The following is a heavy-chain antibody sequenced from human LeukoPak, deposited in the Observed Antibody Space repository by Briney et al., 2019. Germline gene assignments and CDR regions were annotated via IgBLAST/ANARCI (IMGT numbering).Heavy chain of an antibody. CDR3: AREMSVLLGDLDY. D-gene: IGHD3-10*02. CDR2: ISPSGGET. Sequence: ASVKVSCKASGYTFTDNFLHWVRQAPGQGLEWMGWISPSGGETLYAQKFQGRVTLTRGTSIGTAYMDLTTLTSDDTAVYYCAREMSVLLGDLDYWGQGALVTVSS. CDR1: GYTFTDNF. V-gene: IGHV1-2*02. J-gene: IGHJ4*02.